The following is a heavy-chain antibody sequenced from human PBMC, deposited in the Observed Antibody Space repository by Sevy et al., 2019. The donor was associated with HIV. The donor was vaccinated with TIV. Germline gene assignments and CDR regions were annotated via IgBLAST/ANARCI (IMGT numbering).Heavy chain of an antibody. CDR2: IKSKTDGGTT. Sequence: LGGSLRLSCAASGFTFTNAWMNWVRQAPGKGLQWVGRIKSKTDGGTTDYAAPVKGRFTISRDDSKNTLYLQMNSLKTEDTAVYYCTTGVLGAREGEHTFDIWGQGTMVTVSS. J-gene: IGHJ3*02. CDR3: TTGVLGAREGEHTFDI. V-gene: IGHV3-15*01. D-gene: IGHD1-26*01. CDR1: GFTFTNAW.